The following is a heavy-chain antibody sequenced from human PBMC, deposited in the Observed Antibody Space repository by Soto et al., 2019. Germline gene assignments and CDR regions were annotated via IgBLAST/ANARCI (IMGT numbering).Heavy chain of an antibody. J-gene: IGHJ6*03. V-gene: IGHV1-69*08. D-gene: IGHD3-10*01. CDR1: GGTFSSYT. CDR2: IIPILGIA. Sequence: QVQLVQSGAEVKKPGSSVKVSCKASGGTFSSYTISWVRQAPGQGLEWMGRIIPILGIANYAQKFQGRVTSTADKATSTAYMELSSLRAEDTAVYYCARERDYGSGSYSYYYYYMDVWGKGTTVTVSS. CDR3: ARERDYGSGSYSYYYYYMDV.